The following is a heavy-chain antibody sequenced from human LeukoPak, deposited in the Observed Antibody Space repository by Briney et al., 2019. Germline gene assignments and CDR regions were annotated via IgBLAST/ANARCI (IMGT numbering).Heavy chain of an antibody. CDR2: SSHTGHIT. Sequence: PSESLSLSCADHRGSSRDHIWSASRETPGGGDWWVGESSHTGHITGYNPSLKGRATIFVDSSKTQFYLRVPSLTATDTGIYYCVRVPDVIARPCDTWGPGTVVTVSS. CDR1: RGSSRDHI. V-gene: IGHV4-34*01. CDR3: VRVPDVIARPCDT. D-gene: IGHD1-1*01. J-gene: IGHJ5*02.